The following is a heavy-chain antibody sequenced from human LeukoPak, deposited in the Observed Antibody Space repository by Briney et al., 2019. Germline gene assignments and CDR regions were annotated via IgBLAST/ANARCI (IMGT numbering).Heavy chain of an antibody. Sequence: GGSLRLSCAASGFTFSSYAMSWVRQAPGKGLEWVSAISGSGGSTYYADSVKGRFTISRDNSKNTLYLQMNSLRAEDTAVYYCAKDLEVPFEVVILDAFDIWGQGTMVTVSS. J-gene: IGHJ3*02. CDR2: ISGSGGST. CDR3: AKDLEVPFEVVILDAFDI. V-gene: IGHV3-23*01. CDR1: GFTFSSYA. D-gene: IGHD3-3*01.